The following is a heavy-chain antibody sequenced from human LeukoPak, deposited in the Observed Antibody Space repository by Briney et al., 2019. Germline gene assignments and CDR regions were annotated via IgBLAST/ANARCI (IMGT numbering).Heavy chain of an antibody. D-gene: IGHD2-15*01. CDR3: ARDWAAATDYYYYGMDV. CDR2: ISYDGSNK. V-gene: IGHV3-30-3*01. J-gene: IGHJ6*02. Sequence: GRSLRLSCAASGFTFSSYAMHWVRQAPGKGLEWVAVISYDGSNKYYADSVKGRFTISRDNSKNTLYLQMNSLRAEDTAVYYCARDWAAATDYYYYGMDVWGQGTTVTVSS. CDR1: GFTFSSYA.